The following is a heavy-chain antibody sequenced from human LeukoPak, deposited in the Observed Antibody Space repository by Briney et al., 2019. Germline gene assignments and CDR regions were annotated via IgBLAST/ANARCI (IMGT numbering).Heavy chain of an antibody. V-gene: IGHV3-23*01. CDR3: AGALGYCSGGSCYPSKKSEVGAFDI. CDR1: GFTFSSYA. CDR2: ISGSGGST. Sequence: GGSLRLSCAASGFTFSSYAMSWVRQAPGKGLEWVSAISGSGGSTYYADSVKGRFTISRDNSKNTLYLQMNSLRAEDTAVYYCAGALGYCSGGSCYPSKKSEVGAFDIWGQGTMVTVSS. D-gene: IGHD2-15*01. J-gene: IGHJ3*02.